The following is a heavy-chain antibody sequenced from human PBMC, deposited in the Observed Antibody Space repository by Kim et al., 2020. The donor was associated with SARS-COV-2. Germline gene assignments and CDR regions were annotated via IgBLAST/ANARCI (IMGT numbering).Heavy chain of an antibody. D-gene: IGHD6-13*01. CDR1: GGSISSYY. Sequence: SETLSLTCTVSGGSISSYYWSWIRQPAGKGLEWIGRIYTSGSTNYNPSLKSRVTMSVDTSKNQFSLKLSSVTAADTAVYYCARSIFIAAAGLPGYGMEVWGQGTTVTVSS. CDR2: IYTSGST. CDR3: ARSIFIAAAGLPGYGMEV. V-gene: IGHV4-4*07. J-gene: IGHJ6*02.